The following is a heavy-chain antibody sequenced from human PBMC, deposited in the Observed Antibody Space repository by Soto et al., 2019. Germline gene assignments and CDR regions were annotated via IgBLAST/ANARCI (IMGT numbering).Heavy chain of an antibody. CDR1: GGSISSGGYY. CDR2: IYYSGAT. CDR3: ARGGLGYCSGGSCYSAELSRYYYGMDV. J-gene: IGHJ6*02. V-gene: IGHV4-31*03. Sequence: QVQLQESGPGLVKPSQTLSLTCTVSGGSISSGGYYWSWIRQHPGKGLEWIGYIYYSGATYYNPSLKGRFTISVDTSKNQFSLKLSSVTAADTAVYYCARGGLGYCSGGSCYSAELSRYYYGMDVWGQGTTVTVSS. D-gene: IGHD2-15*01.